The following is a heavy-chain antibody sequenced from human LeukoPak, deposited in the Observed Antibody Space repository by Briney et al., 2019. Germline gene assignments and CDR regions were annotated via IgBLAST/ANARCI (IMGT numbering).Heavy chain of an antibody. CDR2: IIPIFGTA. V-gene: IGHV1-69*05. D-gene: IGHD2-15*01. J-gene: IGHJ6*02. Sequence: GASVKVSCKASGGTFSSYAISWVRQAPGQGLEWMGGIIPIFGTANYAQKFQGRVTITTDESTSTAYMELSSLRSEDTAVYYCARGPGYCSGGNCYSPPTYYFYSGLDVWGPGTTVTVSS. CDR3: ARGPGYCSGGNCYSPPTYYFYSGLDV. CDR1: GGTFSSYA.